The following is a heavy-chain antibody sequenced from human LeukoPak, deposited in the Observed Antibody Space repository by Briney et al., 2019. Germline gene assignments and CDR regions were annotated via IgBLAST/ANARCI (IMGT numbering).Heavy chain of an antibody. D-gene: IGHD3-10*01. J-gene: IGHJ4*01. Sequence: PSQTLSLTCAVSGDSISSSDYYWSWLRQSPGQDLNWFGHISYSGSTFYNPSLKIRLTRSMDTSKNHLSLKLSSVTAAGPDVYYGARRLGRQEYFCGHGTLVTVSS. V-gene: IGHV4-30-4*01. CDR2: ISYSGST. CDR1: GDSISSSDYY. CDR3: ARRLGRQEYF.